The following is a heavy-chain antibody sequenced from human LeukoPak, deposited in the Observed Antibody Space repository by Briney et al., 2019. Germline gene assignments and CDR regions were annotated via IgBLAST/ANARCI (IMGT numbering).Heavy chain of an antibody. D-gene: IGHD3-10*01. CDR1: GGSISSYY. CDR3: ARDRSGYFDY. CDR2: IYYSGGT. J-gene: IGHJ4*02. V-gene: IGHV4-59*01. Sequence: SETLSLTCTVSGGSISSYYWSWIRQPPGKGLEWIGYIYYSGGTNYNPSLKSRVTISVDTSKNQFSLKLSSVTAADTAVYYCARDRSGYFDYWGQGTLVTVSS.